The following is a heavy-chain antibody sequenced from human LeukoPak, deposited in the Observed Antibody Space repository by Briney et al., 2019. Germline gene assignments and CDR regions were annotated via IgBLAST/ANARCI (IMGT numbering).Heavy chain of an antibody. CDR2: IIPIFGTA. V-gene: IGHV1-69*13. Sequence: SVKVSCKASGGTFSSYVISWVRQAPGQGLEWMGGIIPIFGTANYAQKFQGRVTITADESTSTAYMELSSLRSEDTAVYYCARDRLGYYDSSGPMNWFDPWGQGTLVTVSS. CDR1: GGTFSSYV. CDR3: ARDRLGYYDSSGPMNWFDP. J-gene: IGHJ5*02. D-gene: IGHD3-22*01.